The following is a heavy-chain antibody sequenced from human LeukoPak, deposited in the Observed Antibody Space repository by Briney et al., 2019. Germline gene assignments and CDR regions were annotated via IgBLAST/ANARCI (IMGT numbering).Heavy chain of an antibody. CDR1: GGSITSYD. V-gene: IGHV4-4*07. CDR3: ARERSTSVNTYYFDS. J-gene: IGHJ4*02. D-gene: IGHD4-11*01. CDR2: IHISGSS. Sequence: PSETLSLTCAVSGGSITSYDWNWIRQPAGKGLEWIGRIHISGSSKYNPSLKSRVTMSLDTSTNQVSLKLSSVTAADTAVYYCARERSTSVNTYYFDSWGQGTLVTVSS.